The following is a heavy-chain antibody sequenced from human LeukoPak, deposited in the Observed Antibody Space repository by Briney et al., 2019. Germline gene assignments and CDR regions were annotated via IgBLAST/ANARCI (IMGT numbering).Heavy chain of an antibody. CDR3: ARGPGGLLWFGELLYKDDAFDI. V-gene: IGHV4-31*03. J-gene: IGHJ3*02. D-gene: IGHD3-10*01. Sequence: TSETLSLTCTVSGGSISSGGYYWSWIRQHPGKGLEWIGYIYYSGSTYYNPSLKSRVTISVDTSKNQFSLKLSSVTAADTAVYYCARGPGGLLWFGELLYKDDAFDIWGQGTMVTVSS. CDR1: GGSISSGGYY. CDR2: IYYSGST.